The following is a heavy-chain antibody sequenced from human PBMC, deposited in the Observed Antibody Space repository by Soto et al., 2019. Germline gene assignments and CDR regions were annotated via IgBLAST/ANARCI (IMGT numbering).Heavy chain of an antibody. Sequence: SVKVSCKASGGSFSTNGSSWVRQAPGPGSEWMGGIIPMFDTPNYAQKFQGRVTITADGSTSTGYMELSSLTYEDTAVYYCAREGMSTMFFDYWGQGTLVTVSS. CDR1: GGSFSTNG. J-gene: IGHJ4*02. CDR3: AREGMSTMFFDY. V-gene: IGHV1-69*13. D-gene: IGHD3-10*02. CDR2: IIPMFDTP.